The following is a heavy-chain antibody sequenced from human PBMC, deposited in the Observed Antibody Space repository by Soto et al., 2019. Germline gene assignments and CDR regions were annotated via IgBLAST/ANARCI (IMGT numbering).Heavy chain of an antibody. Sequence: SETLSLTCTVSGGSFRSGSYSWRVLRQGLEKGLEWIGYVSHTRRTSYDPSLKSRVSIKMDTSKNQFALNLDSVATADTAVYFCVRDFAYVDSWGQGTLVTVSS. CDR2: VSHTRRT. CDR1: GGSFRSGSYS. CDR3: VRDFAYVDS. J-gene: IGHJ4*02. V-gene: IGHV4-61*01. D-gene: IGHD3-3*01.